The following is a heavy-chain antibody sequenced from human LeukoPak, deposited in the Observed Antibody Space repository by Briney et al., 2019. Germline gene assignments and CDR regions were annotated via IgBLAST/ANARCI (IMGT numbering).Heavy chain of an antibody. CDR3: ARDVGSYYPYQWFDP. Sequence: GGSLRLSCAASGFTFSSYWMHWVRQAPGKGLVWVSRINSDGSSTSYADSVKGRFTISRDNAKNTLYLQMNSLRAEDTAVYYCARDVGSYYPYQWFDPRGQGTLVTVSS. V-gene: IGHV3-74*01. CDR1: GFTFSSYW. J-gene: IGHJ5*02. D-gene: IGHD1-26*01. CDR2: INSDGSST.